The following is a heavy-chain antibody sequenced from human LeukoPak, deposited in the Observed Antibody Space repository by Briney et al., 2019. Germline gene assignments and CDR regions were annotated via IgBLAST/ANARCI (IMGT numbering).Heavy chain of an antibody. CDR2: INHSGST. V-gene: IGHV4-34*01. Sequence: SETLSLTCAVYGGSFSGYYWSWIRQPPGKGLEWIGEINHSGSTNYNPSLKSRVTISVDTSKNQFSLKLSSVTAADTAVYYCARSGVGGSWGYSYGAWLFDYWGQGTLVTVSS. CDR1: GGSFSGYY. J-gene: IGHJ4*02. D-gene: IGHD5-18*01. CDR3: ARSGVGGSWGYSYGAWLFDY.